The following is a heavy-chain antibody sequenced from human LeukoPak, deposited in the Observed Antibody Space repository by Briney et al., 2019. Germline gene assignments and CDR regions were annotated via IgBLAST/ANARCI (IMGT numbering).Heavy chain of an antibody. CDR3: ARTGGYRGSCYSGWFDP. V-gene: IGHV4-59*01. Sequence: SETLSLTCTVSGGSISSYYWSWIRQPPGKGLEWIGYIYYSGSTNYNPSLKSRVTISVDTSKNQFSLKLSSVTAADTAVYYCARTGGYRGSCYSGWFDPWGQGTLVTVS. CDR1: GGSISSYY. CDR2: IYYSGST. D-gene: IGHD2-15*01. J-gene: IGHJ5*02.